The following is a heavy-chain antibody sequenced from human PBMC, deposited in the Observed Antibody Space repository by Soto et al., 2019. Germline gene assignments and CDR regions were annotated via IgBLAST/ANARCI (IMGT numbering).Heavy chain of an antibody. CDR3: ARIRRAARNNNWFDP. J-gene: IGHJ5*02. D-gene: IGHD6-6*01. CDR2: IFSNDEK. V-gene: IGHV2-26*01. CDR1: GFSLSNARMG. Sequence: KESGPVLVKPTETLTLTCPVSGFSLSNARMGVSWIRQPPGKALEWLAHIFSNDEKSYSTSLKSRLTLSKDTSKSQVVLTMTNMGPVDTATYYCARIRRAARNNNWFDPWGQGTLVTVSS.